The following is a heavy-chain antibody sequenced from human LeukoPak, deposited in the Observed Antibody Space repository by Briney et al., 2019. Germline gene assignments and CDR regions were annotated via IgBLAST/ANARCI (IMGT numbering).Heavy chain of an antibody. Sequence: GGSLRLSCAASGFTFSSYAMSWVRQAPGKGLEWVSAISGSGGSTYYADSVKGRFTISRDNSKNTLYLQMNSLRAEDTAVYYCARVKYSSSWYTNWFDPWGQGTLVTVSS. J-gene: IGHJ5*02. CDR2: ISGSGGST. V-gene: IGHV3-23*01. CDR1: GFTFSSYA. D-gene: IGHD6-13*01. CDR3: ARVKYSSSWYTNWFDP.